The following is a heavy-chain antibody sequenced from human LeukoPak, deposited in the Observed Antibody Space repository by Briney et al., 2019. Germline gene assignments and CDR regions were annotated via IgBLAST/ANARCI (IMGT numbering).Heavy chain of an antibody. CDR1: GYTFTSYY. J-gene: IGHJ4*02. Sequence: ASVKVSCKASGYTFTSYYMHWVRQAPGQGLEWMGIINPSGGSTSYAQKFQGRVTMTRDTSTSTVYMELSSLRSEDTAVYYCARDKDPILIAAAGIGYYWGQGTLVTVSS. CDR2: INPSGGST. V-gene: IGHV1-46*01. CDR3: ARDKDPILIAAAGIGYY. D-gene: IGHD6-13*01.